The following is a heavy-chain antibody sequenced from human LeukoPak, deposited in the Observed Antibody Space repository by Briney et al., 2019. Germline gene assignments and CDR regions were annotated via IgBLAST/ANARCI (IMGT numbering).Heavy chain of an antibody. J-gene: IGHJ6*02. V-gene: IGHV3-23*01. CDR2: ISGSGRNT. Sequence: PGGSLRLPCAASGFTFSNYVMSWVRQAPGKGLEWVSSISGSGRNTNYADSVKGRFTISRDNSKNTLYLQMNSLRAEDTALYFCAKDSSSSNYYYGLDVWGQGTTVTVSS. D-gene: IGHD6-6*01. CDR1: GFTFSNYV. CDR3: AKDSSSSNYYYGLDV.